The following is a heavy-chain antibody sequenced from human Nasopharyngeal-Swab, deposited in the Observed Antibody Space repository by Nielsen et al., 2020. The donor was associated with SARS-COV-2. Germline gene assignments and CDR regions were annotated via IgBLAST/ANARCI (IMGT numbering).Heavy chain of an antibody. D-gene: IGHD2-21*02. J-gene: IGHJ4*02. CDR1: GGSFSGYY. CDR2: INHSGST. Sequence: SETLSLTCAVYGGSFSGYYWSWIRQPPGKGLEWIGEINHSGSTNYNPSLKSRVTISVDTSKNQFSLKLSSVTAADTALYYCARGPVVAYCGGDCYSEVILPGLDYWGQGTLVTVSS. V-gene: IGHV4-34*01. CDR3: ARGPVVAYCGGDCYSEVILPGLDY.